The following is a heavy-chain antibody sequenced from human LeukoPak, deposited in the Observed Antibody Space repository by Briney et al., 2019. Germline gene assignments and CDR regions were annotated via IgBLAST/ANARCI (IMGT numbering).Heavy chain of an antibody. V-gene: IGHV4-59*01. J-gene: IGHJ4*02. D-gene: IGHD6-13*01. CDR3: ATGYSSTWYYFDY. CDR1: GGSISSYY. Sequence: SETLSLTCTVSGGSISSYYWSWIRQPPGKGLEWIVYIYHSGSTNYNPSLKSRVTISADTSKDQFSLKLASVTAADTAVYYCATGYSSTWYYFDYWGQGTLVTVSS. CDR2: IYHSGST.